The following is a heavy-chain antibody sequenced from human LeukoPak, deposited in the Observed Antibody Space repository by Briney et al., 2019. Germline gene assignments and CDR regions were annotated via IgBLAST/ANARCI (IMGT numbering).Heavy chain of an antibody. CDR2: IIPILGIA. CDR1: GGTFSSYA. V-gene: IGHV1-69*04. J-gene: IGHJ4*02. D-gene: IGHD2-21*02. CDR3: ARIGYCGGDCHLYFDY. Sequence: TSVKVSCKASGGTFSSYAISWVRQAPGQGLEWMGRIIPILGIANYAQKFQGRVTITADKSTSTAYMELSSLRSEDTAVYYCARIGYCGGDCHLYFDYWDQGTLVTVSS.